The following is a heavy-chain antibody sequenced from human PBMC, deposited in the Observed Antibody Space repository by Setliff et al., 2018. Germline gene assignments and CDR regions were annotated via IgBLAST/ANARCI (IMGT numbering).Heavy chain of an antibody. D-gene: IGHD3-10*01. J-gene: IGHJ4*02. Sequence: ASETLSLTCTVSGYSISSGYYWGWIRQPPGKGLEWIGSIYYSGSTNYNPSLKSRVTMSVDTSKNQFSLKLSSVTAADTAVYYCARGIITMVRGVITFSYYFDYWGQGTLVTVSS. V-gene: IGHV4-38-2*02. CDR1: GYSISSGYY. CDR3: ARGIITMVRGVITFSYYFDY. CDR2: IYYSGST.